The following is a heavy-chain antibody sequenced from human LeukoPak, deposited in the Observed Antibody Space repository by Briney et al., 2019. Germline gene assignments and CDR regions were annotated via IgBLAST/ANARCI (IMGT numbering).Heavy chain of an antibody. CDR1: GFTFSSYA. V-gene: IGHV3-49*04. CDR3: TRGSSYDFWSGYYPDGWFDP. J-gene: IGHJ5*02. Sequence: GGSLRLSCAASGFTFSSYAMSWVRQAPGKGLEWVGFIRSKAYGGTTEYAASVKGRFTISRDDSKSIAYLQMNSLKTEDTAVYYCTRGSSYDFWSGYYPDGWFDPWGQGTLVTVSS. CDR2: IRSKAYGGTT. D-gene: IGHD3-3*01.